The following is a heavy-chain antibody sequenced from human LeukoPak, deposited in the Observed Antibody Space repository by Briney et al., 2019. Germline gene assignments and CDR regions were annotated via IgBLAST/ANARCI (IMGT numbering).Heavy chain of an antibody. Sequence: ASVKVSCKASGDSFNNHGLSWVRQASGQGLEWVGWVGAGNVDTHYAQKLQGRVTMTTDTSTNTAYMDLRSLRSDDTAVYYCARASSPYNWYFDLWGRGTLVTVSS. V-gene: IGHV1-18*01. J-gene: IGHJ2*01. CDR3: ARASSPYNWYFDL. CDR2: VGAGNVDT. CDR1: GDSFNNHG. D-gene: IGHD4-11*01.